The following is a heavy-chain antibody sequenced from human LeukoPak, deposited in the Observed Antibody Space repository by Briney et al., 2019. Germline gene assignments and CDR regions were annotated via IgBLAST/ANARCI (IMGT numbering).Heavy chain of an antibody. CDR3: ATDCSSTSCKSPYDYVWGSYRTRFDY. CDR2: IIPIFGTA. J-gene: IGHJ4*02. Sequence: SVKVSCKASGGTFSSYAISWVQQAPGQGLEWMGGIIPIFGTANYAQKFQGRVTITADESTSTAYMELSSLRSEDTAVYYCATDCSSTSCKSPYDYVWGSYRTRFDYWGQGTLVTVSS. CDR1: GGTFSSYA. D-gene: IGHD3-16*02. V-gene: IGHV1-69*13.